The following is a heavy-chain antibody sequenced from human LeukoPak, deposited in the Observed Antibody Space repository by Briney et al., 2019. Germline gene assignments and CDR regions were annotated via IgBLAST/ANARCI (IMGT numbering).Heavy chain of an antibody. V-gene: IGHV3-23*01. CDR2: ISGSGDNT. J-gene: IGHJ4*02. Sequence: GGSLRLSCAASGLTFSSYAMSWVRQAPGKGLEWVSGISGSGDNTYYADSVKGRFTISRDNSKNTLYVQVNSLGTEDTAAYYCAKGSYYDSSGSFYFDYWGQGTLVTVSS. CDR1: GLTFSSYA. CDR3: AKGSYYDSSGSFYFDY. D-gene: IGHD3-22*01.